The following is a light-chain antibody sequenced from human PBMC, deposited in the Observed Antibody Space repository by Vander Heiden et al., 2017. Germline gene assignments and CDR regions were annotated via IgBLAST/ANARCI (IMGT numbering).Light chain of an antibody. CDR2: QNQ. V-gene: IGLV3-1*01. CDR1: KLGDKH. Sequence: SYELTQPPSVSVFPGQTASITCDGNKLGDKHASWYQQKPGQSPVLVIYQNQKRTSGIPERFSGSNSGNTATLTSSGTQAMDEADYYCQAWDSSTAYVFGTGTKVTVL. J-gene: IGLJ1*01. CDR3: QAWDSSTAYV.